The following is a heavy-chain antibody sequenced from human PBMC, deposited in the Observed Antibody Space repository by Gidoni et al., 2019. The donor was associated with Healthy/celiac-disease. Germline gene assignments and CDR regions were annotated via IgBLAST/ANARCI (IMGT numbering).Heavy chain of an antibody. J-gene: IGHJ4*02. CDR1: GLTFSSYA. D-gene: IGHD5-18*01. CDR2: ISGSVGST. CDR3: SGGYSYGNRYYFDY. V-gene: IGHV3-23*01. Sequence: EVQLLESGGGLVQPGGSLRLYCAASGLTFSSYAISWVRQAPGKGLEWGSAISGSVGSTYYADSVKGRFTISRDNSKNTLYLKMNSLRAEDTAVYYCSGGYSYGNRYYFDYWGQGTLVTVSS.